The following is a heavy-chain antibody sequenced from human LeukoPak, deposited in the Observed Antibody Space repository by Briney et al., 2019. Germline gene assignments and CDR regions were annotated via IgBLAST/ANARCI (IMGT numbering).Heavy chain of an antibody. CDR1: GDSISSYY. J-gene: IGHJ4*02. CDR3: ATGYSSTWYYFDY. Sequence: NPSETLSLTCTVSGDSISSYYWSRIRQPPGKGLEWIGYIYHSGSTNYNPSLKSRVTISADTSKDQFSLKLASVTAADTAVYYCATGYSSTWYYFDYWGQGTLVTVSS. D-gene: IGHD6-13*01. CDR2: IYHSGST. V-gene: IGHV4-59*01.